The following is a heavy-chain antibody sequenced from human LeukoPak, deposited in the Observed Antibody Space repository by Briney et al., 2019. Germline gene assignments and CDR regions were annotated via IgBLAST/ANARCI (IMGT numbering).Heavy chain of an antibody. J-gene: IGHJ5*02. CDR1: GFTFSSYW. V-gene: IGHV3-7*01. D-gene: IGHD3-3*01. CDR2: IKEDGSEK. CDR3: TYDFFTS. Sequence: TGGSLRLSCAASGFTFSSYWMSWVRQAPGKGLEWAANIKEDGSEKYYVDSVKGRFTISRDNARNSLYLQMNSLRAEDTAVYYCTYDFFTSWGQGTLVTVSS.